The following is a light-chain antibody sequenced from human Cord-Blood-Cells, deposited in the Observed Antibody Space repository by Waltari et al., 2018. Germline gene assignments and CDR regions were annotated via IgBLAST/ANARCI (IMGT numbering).Light chain of an antibody. J-gene: IGKJ4*01. CDR2: GAS. Sequence: EIGMTQSPATLSVSLGERATRSCRPSQSVSSNLAWYHQKPGQAPRLLIYGASSRATGIPARFSGSGSGTEFTLTISSLQSEDFAVYSCQQYNTWPPTFGRGTQVEIK. CDR3: QQYNTWPPT. V-gene: IGKV3-15*01. CDR1: QSVSSN.